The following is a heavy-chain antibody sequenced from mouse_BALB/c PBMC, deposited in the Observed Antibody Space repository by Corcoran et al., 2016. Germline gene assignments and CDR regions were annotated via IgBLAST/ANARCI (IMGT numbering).Heavy chain of an antibody. CDR1: GYTFTDYY. J-gene: IGHJ1*01. CDR2: IYPGSGNT. CDR3: ARCPYGNYQLHWYVDV. Sequence: QIQLQQSGPELVKPGASVKISCKASGYTFTDYYINWVKQKPGQGLEWIGWIYPGSGNTKYNEKFKGKATLTVDTSSSTAYMQLSSLTSEDTAVYVCARCPYGNYQLHWYVDVWGAGTTVTVSS. D-gene: IGHD2-10*02. V-gene: IGHV1-84*02.